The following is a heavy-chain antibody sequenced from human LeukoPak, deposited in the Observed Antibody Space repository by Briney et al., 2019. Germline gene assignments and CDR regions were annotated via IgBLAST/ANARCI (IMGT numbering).Heavy chain of an antibody. CDR3: ARGWVYGTAMVNFFHY. J-gene: IGHJ4*02. Sequence: SETLSLTCTVSGGSISSYYWSWIRQPAGKGLEWIGRIYTSGSTNYNPSLKSRVTMSVDTSKNQFSLKLSSVTAADTAVYYCARGWVYGTAMVNFFHYWSQGTLVTVSS. CDR2: IYTSGST. CDR1: GGSISSYY. V-gene: IGHV4-4*07. D-gene: IGHD5-18*01.